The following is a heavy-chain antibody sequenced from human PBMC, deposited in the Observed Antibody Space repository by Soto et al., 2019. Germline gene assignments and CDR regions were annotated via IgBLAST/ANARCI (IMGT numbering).Heavy chain of an antibody. Sequence: AGGSLRLSCAASGFTFSGSAMHWVRQASGKGLEWVGRIRSKANSYATAYAASVKGRFAISRDDSKNTAYLQMNSLKTEDTAVYYCTRQVVVAADEYYYYGMDVWGQGTTVTVSS. V-gene: IGHV3-73*01. CDR3: TRQVVVAADEYYYYGMDV. D-gene: IGHD2-15*01. CDR2: IRSKANSYAT. CDR1: GFTFSGSA. J-gene: IGHJ6*02.